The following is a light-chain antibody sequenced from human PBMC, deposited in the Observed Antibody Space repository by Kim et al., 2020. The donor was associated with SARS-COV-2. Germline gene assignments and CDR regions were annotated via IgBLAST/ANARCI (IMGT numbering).Light chain of an antibody. CDR3: HQYDSSPPT. J-gene: IGKJ1*01. Sequence: APGGGATLSCRANQSSYRTPLAWYQQIPGPPPRLLIYGAFSRATGIPDRFSGSGSGTDFTLTISRLEPEDFAVYYCHQYDSSPPTFGQGTKVDIK. V-gene: IGKV3-20*01. CDR2: GAF. CDR1: QSSYRTP.